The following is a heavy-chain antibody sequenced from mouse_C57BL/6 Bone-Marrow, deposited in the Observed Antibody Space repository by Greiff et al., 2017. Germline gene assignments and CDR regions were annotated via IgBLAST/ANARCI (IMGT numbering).Heavy chain of an antibody. V-gene: IGHV1-81*01. D-gene: IGHD2-3*01. Sequence: QVQLQQSGAELARPGASVKLSCKASGYTFTSYGISWVKQRTGQGLEWIGEIYPRSGNTYYNEKFKGKATLTADKSTSTAYMELRSLTSEDSAVYFCARYQIYDGYPEGFFAYWGQGTLVTVSA. CDR3: ARYQIYDGYPEGFFAY. CDR1: GYTFTSYG. J-gene: IGHJ3*01. CDR2: IYPRSGNT.